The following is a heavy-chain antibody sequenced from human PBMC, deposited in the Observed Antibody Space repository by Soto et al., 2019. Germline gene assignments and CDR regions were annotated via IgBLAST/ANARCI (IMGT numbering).Heavy chain of an antibody. D-gene: IGHD1-1*01. CDR2: ISSSSSYI. Sequence: GGSLGVFPTASGFTFSSYSMNWVRQAPGKGLEWVSSISSSSSYIYYADSVKGRFTISRDNAKNSLYLQMNSLRAEDTAVYYCARDSALGTCFDYHGQRPLVT. J-gene: IGHJ4*02. V-gene: IGHV3-21*01. CDR3: ARDSALGTCFDY. CDR1: GFTFSSYS.